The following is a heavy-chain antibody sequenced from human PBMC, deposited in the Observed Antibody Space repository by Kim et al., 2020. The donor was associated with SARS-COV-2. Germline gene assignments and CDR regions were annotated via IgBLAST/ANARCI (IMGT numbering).Heavy chain of an antibody. CDR3: ATLQRSLRRRGFDAFDI. J-gene: IGHJ3*02. CDR2: ISAYNGNT. D-gene: IGHD3-16*01. V-gene: IGHV1-18*01. Sequence: ASVKVSCKASGYTFTSYGISWVRQAPGQGLEWMGWISAYNGNTNYAQKLQGRVTMTTDTSTSTAYMELRSLRSDDTAVYYCATLQRSLRRRGFDAFDIWGQGTMVTVSS. CDR1: GYTFTSYG.